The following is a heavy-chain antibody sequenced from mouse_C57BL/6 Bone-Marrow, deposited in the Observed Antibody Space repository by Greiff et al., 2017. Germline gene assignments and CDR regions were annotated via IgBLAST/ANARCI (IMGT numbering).Heavy chain of an antibody. D-gene: IGHD2-13*01. CDR1: GYTFTGYW. J-gene: IGHJ2*01. V-gene: IGHV1-9*01. CDR3: ARRRGIDSGQEDVDY. Sequence: QVQLQQSGAELMKPGASVKLSCKATGYTFTGYWIEWVKQRPGHGLEWIGEILPGSGSTNYNEKFKGKATLTADTSSNTAYMQLRSLTTEDYAIYYCARRRGIDSGQEDVDYWGQGTTLTVSS. CDR2: ILPGSGST.